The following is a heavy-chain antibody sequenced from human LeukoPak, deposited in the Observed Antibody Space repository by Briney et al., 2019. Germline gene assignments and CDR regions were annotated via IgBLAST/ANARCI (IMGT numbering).Heavy chain of an antibody. D-gene: IGHD4-17*01. CDR1: GGSISSSSYY. CDR2: IYYSGST. CDR3: ARAYDYGGNPLSLDY. J-gene: IGHJ4*02. V-gene: IGHV4-39*01. Sequence: PSETLSLTCTVSGGSISSSSYYWGWIRQPPGKGLEWIGSIYYSGSTYYNPSLKSRVTISVDTSKNQFSLKLSSVTAADTAVYYCARAYDYGGNPLSLDYWGQGTLVTVSS.